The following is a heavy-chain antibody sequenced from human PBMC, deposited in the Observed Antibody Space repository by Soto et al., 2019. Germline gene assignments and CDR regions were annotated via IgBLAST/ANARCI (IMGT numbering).Heavy chain of an antibody. D-gene: IGHD2-2*01. CDR1: GGSVSSGSYY. CDR2: IYYSGST. V-gene: IGHV4-61*01. Sequence: PSETLSLTCTVSGGSVSSGSYYWSWIRQPPGKGLEWIGYIYYSGSTNYNPSLKSRVTISVDTSKNQFSLEVSSVTAADTAVYYCARDSGIVVEPADMSYYYYGMDVWGQGTMVTVSS. CDR3: ARDSGIVVEPADMSYYYYGMDV. J-gene: IGHJ6*02.